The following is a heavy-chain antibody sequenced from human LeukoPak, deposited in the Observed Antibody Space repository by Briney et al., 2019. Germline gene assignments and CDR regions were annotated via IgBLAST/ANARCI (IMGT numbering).Heavy chain of an antibody. Sequence: PGGSLRLSCAASGFTSSNYALSWVRQAPGKGLEWVSDISGSGGSTYYTDSVKGRFTISRDNSKNTLYLQMNSLRAEDTAVYYCASILLWYVYDYWGQGTLVTVSS. CDR1: GFTSSNYA. D-gene: IGHD3-10*01. V-gene: IGHV3-23*01. CDR2: ISGSGGST. J-gene: IGHJ4*02. CDR3: ASILLWYVYDY.